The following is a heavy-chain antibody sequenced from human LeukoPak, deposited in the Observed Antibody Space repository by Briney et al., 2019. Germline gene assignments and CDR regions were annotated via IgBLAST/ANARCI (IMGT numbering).Heavy chain of an antibody. CDR3: VRAEYTSGWSSWD. CDR1: EFTFSTYS. V-gene: IGHV3-21*01. Sequence: KPGGSLRLSCVASEFTFSTYSMNWVRQAPGKGLEWVSFISSSSTYIYNADSVKGRFTISRDDARNSLYLQMNSLRAEDTAVYYCVRAEYTSGWSSWDWGQGTLVIVSS. D-gene: IGHD6-19*01. J-gene: IGHJ4*02. CDR2: ISSSSTYI.